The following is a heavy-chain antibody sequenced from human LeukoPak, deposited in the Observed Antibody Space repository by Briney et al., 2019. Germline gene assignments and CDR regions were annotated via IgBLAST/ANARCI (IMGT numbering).Heavy chain of an antibody. CDR3: AKERIGYDILTGLDY. CDR1: GFTFSSYG. D-gene: IGHD3-9*01. V-gene: IGHV3-48*01. J-gene: IGHJ4*02. Sequence: GGSLRLSCAASGFTFSSYGMSWVRQAPGKVLEWVSYISSSSSTIYYADSVKGRFTISRDNAKNSLYLQMNSLRAEDTAVYYCAKERIGYDILTGLDYWGQGTLVTVSS. CDR2: ISSSSSTI.